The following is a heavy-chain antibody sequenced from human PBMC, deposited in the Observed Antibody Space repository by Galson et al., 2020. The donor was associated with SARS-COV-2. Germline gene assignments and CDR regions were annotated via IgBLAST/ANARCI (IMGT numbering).Heavy chain of an antibody. CDR3: ATVGDMATIESWFDP. J-gene: IGHJ5*02. D-gene: IGHD5-12*01. V-gene: IGHV1-2*02. CDR2: INPNSGGT. CDR1: GYSFTGYY. Sequence: ASVKVSCKASGYSFTGYYMHWVRQAPGQGLEWMGWINPNSGGTNYAQKFRGRVTMTRDTSISTAYMELSRLRSDDTAVYYCATVGDMATIESWFDPWGQGTLVTVSS.